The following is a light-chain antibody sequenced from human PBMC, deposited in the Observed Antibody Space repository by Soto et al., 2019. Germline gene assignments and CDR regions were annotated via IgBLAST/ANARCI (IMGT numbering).Light chain of an antibody. CDR2: GAS. CDR3: QHYGRSPIT. J-gene: IGKJ5*01. Sequence: DIVLTQYPGTLSLSPGERATLSFRASQSVSSSYLAWYQQKPGQAPRLLIYGASSRATGIPDRFSGSGSATDFTLTISRLEPEDFALYYCQHYGRSPITFGQRRLLEV. CDR1: QSVSSSY. V-gene: IGKV3-20*01.